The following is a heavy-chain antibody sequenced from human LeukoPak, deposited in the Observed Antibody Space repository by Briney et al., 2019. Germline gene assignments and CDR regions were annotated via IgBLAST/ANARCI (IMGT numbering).Heavy chain of an antibody. CDR3: ARNGHYSLDY. Sequence: SETLSLTCTVSVGSISSFYWSWMRHPLRGGGEWRGYIYYSGSTNYNPSLKSRVTISVDTSKNQFSLRLSSVTAADTAVYYCARNGHYSLDYWGQGTLVTVSS. CDR1: VGSISSFY. CDR2: IYYSGST. D-gene: IGHD2-15*01. V-gene: IGHV4-59*01. J-gene: IGHJ4*02.